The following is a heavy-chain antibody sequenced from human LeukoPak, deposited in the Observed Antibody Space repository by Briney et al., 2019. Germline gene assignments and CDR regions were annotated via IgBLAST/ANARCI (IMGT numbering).Heavy chain of an antibody. Sequence: GGSLRLSCAASGFTVSNNYMSWVRQAPGKGLEWVSLIYSHGGTNYADSVKGRFTISRDNSKNTLYLQMNSLRAEDTAVYYCAKPFWSGYYRPYEYYFDYWGQGTLVTVSS. V-gene: IGHV3-66*04. CDR2: IYSHGGT. CDR1: GFTVSNNY. CDR3: AKPFWSGYYRPYEYYFDY. D-gene: IGHD3-3*01. J-gene: IGHJ4*02.